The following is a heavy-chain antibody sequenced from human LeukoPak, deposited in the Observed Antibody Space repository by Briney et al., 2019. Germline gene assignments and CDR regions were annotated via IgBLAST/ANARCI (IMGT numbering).Heavy chain of an antibody. CDR3: ARGHGSGWGNFDY. Sequence: PSETLALTCTVSIGFISSSSWNWIRQAAGKALEWLGRIYTSGGTNYNPSLKSRVTMSVDTSKNQFSLKLTSVTAADTAVYYCARGHGSGWGNFDYWGQGTLVTVST. CDR2: IYTSGGT. CDR1: IGFISSSS. J-gene: IGHJ4*02. V-gene: IGHV4-4*07. D-gene: IGHD6-19*01.